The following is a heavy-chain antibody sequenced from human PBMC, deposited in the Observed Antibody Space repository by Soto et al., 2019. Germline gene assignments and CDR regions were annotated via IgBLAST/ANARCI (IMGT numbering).Heavy chain of an antibody. J-gene: IGHJ4*02. Sequence: GGSMGLSSAAPGFTFSSYAMSWVRQAPGKGLEWVSAISGSGGSTYYADSVKGRFTISRDNSKNTLYLQMNSLRAEDTAVYYCAKVESIAAAPDYWGQGTLVTSPQ. CDR3: AKVESIAAAPDY. V-gene: IGHV3-23*01. CDR1: GFTFSSYA. CDR2: ISGSGGST. D-gene: IGHD6-13*01.